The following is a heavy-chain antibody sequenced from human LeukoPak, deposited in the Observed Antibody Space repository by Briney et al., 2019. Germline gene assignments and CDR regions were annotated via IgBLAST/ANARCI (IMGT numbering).Heavy chain of an antibody. Sequence: SGGSLRLSCAASGFTFSSYGMSWVRQAPGKGLEWVSAISGSGGSTYYADSVKGRFTISRDNSKNTLYLQMNSLRAEDTAVYYCAKDVGYGGGFWTGWGQGTLVTVSS. CDR2: ISGSGGST. D-gene: IGHD3/OR15-3a*01. CDR1: GFTFSSYG. J-gene: IGHJ4*02. CDR3: AKDVGYGGGFWTG. V-gene: IGHV3-23*01.